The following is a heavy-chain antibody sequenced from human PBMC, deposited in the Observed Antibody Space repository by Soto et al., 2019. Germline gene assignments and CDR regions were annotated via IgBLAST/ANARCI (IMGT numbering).Heavy chain of an antibody. CDR2: ISYDGSNK. D-gene: IGHD3-16*01. Sequence: QVQLVESGGGVVQPGRSLRLSCAASGFTFSSYGMHWVRQAPGKGLEWVAVISYDGSNKYYADSVKGRFTISRDNSKNTLYLQMNSLRAEDTAVYYCAKEGGGSGDAFDIWGQGTMVTVSS. J-gene: IGHJ3*02. CDR1: GFTFSSYG. V-gene: IGHV3-30*18. CDR3: AKEGGGSGDAFDI.